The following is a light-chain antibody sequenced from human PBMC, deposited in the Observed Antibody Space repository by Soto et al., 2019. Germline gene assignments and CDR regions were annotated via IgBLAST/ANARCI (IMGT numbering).Light chain of an antibody. CDR1: QNIRTY. CDR2: SAS. V-gene: IGKV1-39*01. Sequence: DIQMTQSPYSLSASLGDSVTITCRASQNIRTYLNWYQHKPGRAPKLLIHSASALRSGVPSRFSGSGSGTEFTLTMSGLQPEDFARYYCQQGHSTPYTFGQGTKVEIK. CDR3: QQGHSTPYT. J-gene: IGKJ2*01.